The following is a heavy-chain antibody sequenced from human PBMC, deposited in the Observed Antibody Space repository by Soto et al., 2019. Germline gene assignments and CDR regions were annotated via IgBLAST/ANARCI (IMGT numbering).Heavy chain of an antibody. CDR1: MF. D-gene: IGHD3-22*01. CDR3: AGTYNSSGFDSTGFDP. CDR2: IDWDDDK. J-gene: IGHJ5*02. Sequence: MFLSWIRQPPGKALACLALIDWDDDKYYSTALKTRLTTSKDTSKDQVVLTMTNMDPVDKGSYYCAGTYNSSGFDSTGFDPWGQGTLVTVSS. V-gene: IGHV2-70*01.